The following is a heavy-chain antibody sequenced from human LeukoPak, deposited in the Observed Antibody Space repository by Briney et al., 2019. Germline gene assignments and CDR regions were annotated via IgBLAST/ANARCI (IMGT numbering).Heavy chain of an antibody. CDR2: INPNSGDT. J-gene: IGHJ4*02. Sequence: ASVKVSCKASGYPFTGYYMHWVRQAPGQGLDWMGWINPNSGDTNYAQKFHGRVTMTSDTSINTAYMELSRLTSDDTAVYHCAGVADGYYFDYWGQGTLVTVSS. D-gene: IGHD6-25*01. CDR1: GYPFTGYY. CDR3: AGVADGYYFDY. V-gene: IGHV1-2*02.